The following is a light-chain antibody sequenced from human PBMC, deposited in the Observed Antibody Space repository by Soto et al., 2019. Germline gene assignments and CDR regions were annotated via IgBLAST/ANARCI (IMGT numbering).Light chain of an antibody. CDR2: EVS. Sequence: QSVLTQPASVSGSPGQSITISCSGTNTDVGGYNYVSWYQQYPGKAPKLIIYEVSNRPSGVSNRFSGSKSGNTASLTISGLQADDEADYYCSSYTSGSTPCVFGTGTKVTVL. CDR3: SSYTSGSTPCV. V-gene: IGLV2-14*03. CDR1: NTDVGGYNY. J-gene: IGLJ1*01.